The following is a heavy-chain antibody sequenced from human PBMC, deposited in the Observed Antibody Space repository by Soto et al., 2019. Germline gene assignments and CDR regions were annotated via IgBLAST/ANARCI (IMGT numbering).Heavy chain of an antibody. D-gene: IGHD1-26*01. V-gene: IGHV4-4*02. Sequence: SETLSLTCAVSGGSISSSNWWSWVRQPPGKGLEWIGEIYHSGSTNYNPSLKSRVTISVDKSKNQFSLKLSSVTAADTAVYYCARGESPLGAPGFDYWGQGTLVTVSS. CDR1: GGSISSSNW. J-gene: IGHJ4*02. CDR2: IYHSGST. CDR3: ARGESPLGAPGFDY.